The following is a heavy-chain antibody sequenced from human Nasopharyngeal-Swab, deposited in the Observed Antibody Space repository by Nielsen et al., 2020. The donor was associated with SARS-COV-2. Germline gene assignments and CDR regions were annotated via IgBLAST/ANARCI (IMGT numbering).Heavy chain of an antibody. CDR1: GYSFTSYW. V-gene: IGHV5-51*01. Sequence: GESLKISCKGSGYSFTSYWIGWVRQMPGKGLERMGIIYPGDSDTRYSPSFQGLVTISADKSIGTAYLQWSSLKASDTAMYYCARHQVGYSYGSYYYYMDVWGKGTTVTVSS. CDR3: ARHQVGYSYGSYYYYMDV. CDR2: IYPGDSDT. D-gene: IGHD5-18*01. J-gene: IGHJ6*03.